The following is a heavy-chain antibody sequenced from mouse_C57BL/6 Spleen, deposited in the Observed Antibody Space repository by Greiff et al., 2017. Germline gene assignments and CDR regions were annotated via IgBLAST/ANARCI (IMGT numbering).Heavy chain of an antibody. CDR2: IDPSDSYT. J-gene: IGHJ2*01. CDR1: GYTFTSYW. CDR3: AREGNYSNYLDY. V-gene: IGHV1-69*01. Sequence: VQLQQPGAELVMPGASVKLSCKASGYTFTSYWMHWVKQRPGQGLEWIGEIDPSDSYTNYNQKFKGKSTLTVDKSSSTAYMQLSSLTSEDSAVYYCAREGNYSNYLDYWGQGTTLTVSS. D-gene: IGHD2-5*01.